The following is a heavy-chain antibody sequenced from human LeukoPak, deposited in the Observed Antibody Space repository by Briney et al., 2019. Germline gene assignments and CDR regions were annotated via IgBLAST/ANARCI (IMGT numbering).Heavy chain of an antibody. CDR1: GGSVSSGSYY. J-gene: IGHJ4*02. D-gene: IGHD3-9*01. CDR2: IYYSGST. CDR3: ARGGYDILTGYYPFDY. V-gene: IGHV4-61*01. Sequence: PSETLSLTCTVSGGSVSSGSYYWSWIRQPPGKGLEWIGYIYYSGSTNYNPSLKSRVTISVDTSKNQFSLKLSSVTAADTAVYYCARGGYDILTGYYPFDYWGRGTLVTVSS.